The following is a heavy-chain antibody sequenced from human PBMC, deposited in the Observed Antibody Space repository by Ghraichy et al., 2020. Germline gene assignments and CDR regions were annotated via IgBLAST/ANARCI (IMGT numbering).Heavy chain of an antibody. J-gene: IGHJ4*02. Sequence: SETLSLTCTVSGGSISSSSYYWGWIRQPPGKGLEWIGSIYYSGSTYYNPSLKSRVTISVDTSKNQFSLKLSSVTAADTAVYYCARHEYSGSYYPDYWGQGTLVTVS. V-gene: IGHV4-39*01. CDR1: GGSISSSSYY. CDR2: IYYSGST. D-gene: IGHD1-26*01. CDR3: ARHEYSGSYYPDY.